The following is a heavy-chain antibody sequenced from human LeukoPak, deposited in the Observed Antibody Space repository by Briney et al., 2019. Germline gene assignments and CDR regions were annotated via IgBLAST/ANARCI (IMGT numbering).Heavy chain of an antibody. V-gene: IGHV4-39*01. Sequence: PSETLSLTCTVSGGSISSSSYYWGWIRQPPGKGLEWIGSIYYSGSTYYNPSLKSRVTISVDTSKNQFSLKLSSVTAADTAVYYCARGITSKRNDFWSGYYLSWWFDPWGQGTLVTVSS. J-gene: IGHJ5*02. CDR1: GGSISSSSYY. CDR3: ARGITSKRNDFWSGYYLSWWFDP. CDR2: IYYSGST. D-gene: IGHD3-3*01.